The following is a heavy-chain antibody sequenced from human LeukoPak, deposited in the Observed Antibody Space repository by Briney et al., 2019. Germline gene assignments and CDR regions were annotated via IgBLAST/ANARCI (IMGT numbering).Heavy chain of an antibody. CDR3: AKDRGLPNRRTPPVGENDAFDI. V-gene: IGHV3-30*09. D-gene: IGHD1-14*01. CDR2: ISSDGNSK. Sequence: GGSLRLSCAASGFSFSSYSIHWVRQAPGKGLEWVAVISSDGNSKNFALSVKGRFAISRDNSKNTLFLQMNNLRSEDTALYYCAKDRGLPNRRTPPVGENDAFDIWGQGTMVTVSS. J-gene: IGHJ3*02. CDR1: GFSFSSYS.